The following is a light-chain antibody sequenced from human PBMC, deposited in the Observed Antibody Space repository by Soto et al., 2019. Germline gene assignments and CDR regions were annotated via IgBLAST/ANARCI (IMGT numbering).Light chain of an antibody. V-gene: IGLV2-11*01. CDR1: SSDVGTYSY. J-gene: IGLJ2*01. CDR2: DVS. Sequence: QSALTQPRSVSGSPGQSVTISCTGTSSDVGTYSYVSWYQQHPGKAPKLMIYDVSQRPSGVPDRFSGSKSGNTASLTISGLQAEDESDYYCCSYAGNYTSVFGGGTKVTVL. CDR3: CSYAGNYTSV.